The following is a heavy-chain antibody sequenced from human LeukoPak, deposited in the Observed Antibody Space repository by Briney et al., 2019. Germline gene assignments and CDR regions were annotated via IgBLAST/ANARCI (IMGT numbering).Heavy chain of an antibody. Sequence: GGSLRLSCAASGFTFDDYGMSWVRQAPGKGLEWVSGINWNGGSTGYADSVKGRFTISRDNTKNTLYLQMNSLRVEDTAVYYCSRDQLSYCDGDCPWGQGILVTVSS. CDR1: GFTFDDYG. D-gene: IGHD2-21*02. CDR3: SRDQLSYCDGDCP. J-gene: IGHJ5*02. CDR2: INWNGGST. V-gene: IGHV3-20*04.